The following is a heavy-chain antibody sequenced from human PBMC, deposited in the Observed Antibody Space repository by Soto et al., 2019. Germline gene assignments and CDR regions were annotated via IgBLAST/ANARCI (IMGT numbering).Heavy chain of an antibody. Sequence: QVQLVQSGAEVKKPGSSVKVSCKASGGTFSSYAISWVRQAPGQGLEWMGGIIPIFGTANYAQKFQGRVTITADKSTSTAYMELSSLRSEDTAVYYSARDQGYCSGGSCYSYYYYGMDVWGQGTTVTVSS. J-gene: IGHJ6*02. D-gene: IGHD2-15*01. CDR2: IIPIFGTA. V-gene: IGHV1-69*06. CDR1: GGTFSSYA. CDR3: ARDQGYCSGGSCYSYYYYGMDV.